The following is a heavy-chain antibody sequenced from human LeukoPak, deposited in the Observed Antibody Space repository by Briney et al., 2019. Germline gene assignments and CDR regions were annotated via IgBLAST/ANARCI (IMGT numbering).Heavy chain of an antibody. CDR1: GFTFSSYG. D-gene: IGHD2-2*01. CDR2: ISYDGSNK. Sequence: GGSLRLSCVASGFTFSSYGMHWVRQAPGKGLEWVAVISYDGSNKYYADSVKGRFTISRDNSKNTLYLQMNSLRAEDTAVYYCAKATPLRVVPAAPTYYYYGMDVWGQGTTVTVSS. J-gene: IGHJ6*02. CDR3: AKATPLRVVPAAPTYYYYGMDV. V-gene: IGHV3-30*18.